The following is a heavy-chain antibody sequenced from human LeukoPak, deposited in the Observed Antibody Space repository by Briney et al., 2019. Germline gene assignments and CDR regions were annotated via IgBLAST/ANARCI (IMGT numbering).Heavy chain of an antibody. Sequence: EGSLRLSCAASGFTFSNYWMSWVRQAPGKGLEWVASIKENGSDKYYVDSVKGRFTISRDSAKNSLFLQMNSLRAEDTAVYYCARDQWRLFDYWGQGTLVTVSS. D-gene: IGHD2-21*02. CDR1: GFTFSNYW. CDR3: ARDQWRLFDY. CDR2: IKENGSDK. V-gene: IGHV3-7*04. J-gene: IGHJ4*02.